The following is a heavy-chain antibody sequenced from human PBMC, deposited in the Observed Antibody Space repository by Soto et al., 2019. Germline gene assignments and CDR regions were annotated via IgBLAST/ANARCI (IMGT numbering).Heavy chain of an antibody. CDR2: INAGNGNT. CDR3: ARDPSYYGMDV. Sequence: QVQLVQSGAEEKKPGASVKVSCKASGYTFTSYAMPWVRRTAGQRRESMGWINAGNGNTKYSQKFQGRVTITRDTSASTAYMELSSLRSERTAVYYCARDPSYYGMDVWGQGTTVTVAS. CDR1: GYTFTSYA. J-gene: IGHJ6*02. V-gene: IGHV1-3*05.